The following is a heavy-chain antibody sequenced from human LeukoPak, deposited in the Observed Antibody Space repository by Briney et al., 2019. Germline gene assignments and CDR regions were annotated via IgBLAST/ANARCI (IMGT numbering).Heavy chain of an antibody. J-gene: IGHJ4*02. CDR3: ARLTDTYYYGSGSYYGY. D-gene: IGHD3-10*01. CDR1: GFTFSSYE. Sequence: GGSLRLSCAASGFTFSSYEWNWVRQAPGKGLEWVSSISSSSSYIYYADSVKGRFTISRDNTKNSLYLQMNSLRAEDTAVYYCARLTDTYYYGSGSYYGYWGQGTLVTVSS. CDR2: ISSSSSYI. V-gene: IGHV3-21*01.